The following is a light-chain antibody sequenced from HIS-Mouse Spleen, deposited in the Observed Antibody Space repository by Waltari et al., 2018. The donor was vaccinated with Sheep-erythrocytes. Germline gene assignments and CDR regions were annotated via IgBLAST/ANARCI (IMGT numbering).Light chain of an antibody. Sequence: QSALTQPRSVSGSPGQSVTISCTGTSSDVGGYNYVSWYQQHPGKAPKLMIYDVSKGPSGVPDRFSGSKSGNTDSLTSSGLQAEDEADYYCCSYAGSYNHVFATGTKVTVL. CDR1: SSDVGGYNY. V-gene: IGLV2-11*01. CDR2: DVS. CDR3: CSYAGSYNHV. J-gene: IGLJ1*01.